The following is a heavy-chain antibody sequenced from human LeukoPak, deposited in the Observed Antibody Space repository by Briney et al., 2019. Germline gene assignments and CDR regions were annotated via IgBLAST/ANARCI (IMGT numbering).Heavy chain of an antibody. CDR1: GVSITTYY. D-gene: IGHD2-15*01. CDR3: ARSDGSCGKYLLDY. Sequence: SETLSLTCTVSGVSITTYYWTWIRQPPGKGLEWIGYAYYSAITNYNPSLRNRVTISLDTSKNQFSLKLTSVTAADTALYYCARSDGSCGKYLLDYWGQGSLVTVSS. V-gene: IGHV4-59*08. J-gene: IGHJ4*02. CDR2: AYYSAIT.